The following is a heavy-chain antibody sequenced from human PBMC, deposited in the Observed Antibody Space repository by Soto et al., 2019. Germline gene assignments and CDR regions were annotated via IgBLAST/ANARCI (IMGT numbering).Heavy chain of an antibody. CDR1: GYTFTGYY. Sequence: ASVKVSCKASGYTFTGYYMHWVRQAPGQGLEWMGWINPNSGGTNYAQKFQGWVTMTRDTSISTAYMELSRLRSDDTAVYYCARVKGYCSSTSCSPERYYYYGMDVWGQGTTVTVSS. D-gene: IGHD2-2*01. CDR2: INPNSGGT. J-gene: IGHJ6*02. V-gene: IGHV1-2*04. CDR3: ARVKGYCSSTSCSPERYYYYGMDV.